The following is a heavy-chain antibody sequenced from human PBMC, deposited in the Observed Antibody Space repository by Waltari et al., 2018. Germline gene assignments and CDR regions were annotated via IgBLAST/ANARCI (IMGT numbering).Heavy chain of an antibody. CDR3: ARQIHSSSWYGLWYFDY. D-gene: IGHD6-13*01. V-gene: IGHV4-39*01. CDR1: GSTFSSRSYY. Sequence: QLQLQESGTGMVKLSVTLSPTCTVSGSTFSSRSYYSGGIRPTRGRGLEWIGSIYYSGITCYNPALKGRVTISVDTSKNQFSLKLSSVTAADTAVYYCARQIHSSSWYGLWYFDYWGQGTLVTVSS. CDR2: IYYSGIT. J-gene: IGHJ4*02.